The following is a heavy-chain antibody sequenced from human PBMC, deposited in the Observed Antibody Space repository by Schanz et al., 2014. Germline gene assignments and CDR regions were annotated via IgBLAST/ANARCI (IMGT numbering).Heavy chain of an antibody. CDR3: ARVGRNSYGFTSRFDA. J-gene: IGHJ5*02. Sequence: QVQLQESGPGLVKASETLSLTCTVSGGSIINYYWGWVRQPPGKGLECIGYIAYSGSTNYNPSLQSRVTISLDTSQSQFSLRLTSVSSADTAMYYCARVGRNSYGFTSRFDAWGQGTLVAVSS. V-gene: IGHV4-59*01. D-gene: IGHD3-16*01. CDR2: IAYSGST. CDR1: GGSIINYY.